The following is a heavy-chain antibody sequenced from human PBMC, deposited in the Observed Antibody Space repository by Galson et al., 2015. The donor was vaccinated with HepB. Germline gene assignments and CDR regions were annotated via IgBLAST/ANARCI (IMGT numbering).Heavy chain of an antibody. D-gene: IGHD6-13*01. J-gene: IGHJ6*02. CDR3: AKVRIGGAGISYGMDV. CDR1: GFTFSDYG. V-gene: IGHV3-30*18. Sequence: SLRLSCAASGFTFSDYGMHWVRQAPGKGLEWVAVISYDGGNKYYADSVKGRFTIPRDNSKNTLYLQMNSLRVEDTAVYYCAKVRIGGAGISYGMDVWGQGTTVTVSS. CDR2: ISYDGGNK.